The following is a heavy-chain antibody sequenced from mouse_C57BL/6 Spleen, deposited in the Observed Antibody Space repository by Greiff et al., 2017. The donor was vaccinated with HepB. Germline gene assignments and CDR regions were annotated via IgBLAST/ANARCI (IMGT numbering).Heavy chain of an antibody. Sequence: EVKLVESGGGLVKPGGSLKLSCAASGFTFSSYAMSWVRQTPEKRLEWVATISDGGSYTYYPDNVKGRFTISRDNAKNNLYLQMSHLKSEDTAMYYCARDYGSGYNAMDYWGQGTSVTVSS. V-gene: IGHV5-4*01. CDR2: ISDGGSYT. D-gene: IGHD3-2*02. CDR1: GFTFSSYA. J-gene: IGHJ4*01. CDR3: ARDYGSGYNAMDY.